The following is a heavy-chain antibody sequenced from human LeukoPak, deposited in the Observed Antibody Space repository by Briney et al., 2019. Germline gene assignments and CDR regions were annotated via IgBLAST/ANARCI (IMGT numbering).Heavy chain of an antibody. D-gene: IGHD6-25*01. CDR1: GYTFTNYH. Sequence: GVSVKVSCKASGYTFTNYHINWVRQAPGQGLEWVGWMNPNNGDSGFAQNFQGRVAITRDTSMSTAYMDLGSLRSEDTAVYFCARTTSFTASGYDYWGQGTLVTVSS. CDR2: MNPNNGDS. CDR3: ARTTSFTASGYDY. J-gene: IGHJ4*02. V-gene: IGHV1-8*03.